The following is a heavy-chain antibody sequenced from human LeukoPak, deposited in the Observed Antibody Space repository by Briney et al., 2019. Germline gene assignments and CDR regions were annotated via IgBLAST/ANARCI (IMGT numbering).Heavy chain of an antibody. CDR2: IWYDGSNE. Sequence: GRSLRLSCAASGFTFSNSGIHWVRQAPGKGLEWVALIWYDGSNEYYADSVKGRFTISRDNSKNTLYLQMTSLRAEDTAIHYCARGVGYSFGTGDYWGQGTLVTVSS. CDR1: GFTFSNSG. CDR3: ARGVGYSFGTGDY. V-gene: IGHV3-33*01. J-gene: IGHJ4*02. D-gene: IGHD5-18*01.